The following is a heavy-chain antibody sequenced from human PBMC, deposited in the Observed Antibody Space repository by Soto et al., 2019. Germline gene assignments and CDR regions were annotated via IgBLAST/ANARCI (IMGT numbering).Heavy chain of an antibody. D-gene: IGHD2-15*01. CDR3: ARSLGGGSDGWGYYYYGMDV. V-gene: IGHV3-30-3*01. J-gene: IGHJ6*02. CDR1: GFTFSSYA. CDR2: ISYDGSNK. Sequence: GGSLRLSCAASGFTFSSYAMHWVRQAPGKGLEWVAVISYDGSNKYYADSVKGRFTISRDNSKNTLYLQMNSLRAEDTAVYYCARSLGGGSDGWGYYYYGMDVWGQGTTVTVSS.